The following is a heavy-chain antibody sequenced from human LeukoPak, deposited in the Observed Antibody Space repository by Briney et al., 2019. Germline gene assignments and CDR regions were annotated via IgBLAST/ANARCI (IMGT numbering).Heavy chain of an antibody. CDR1: GYTFTSYD. D-gene: IGHD3-10*01. CDR2: MNPNSGNT. V-gene: IGHV1-8*01. Sequence: RASVKVSCKASGYTFTSYDINWVRQAIGQGLEWMGWMNPNSGNTGYAQKFQGRVTMTRNTSISTAYMELSSLRSEDTAVYYCARRYYGSGSYHNWFDPWGQGTLVTVSS. J-gene: IGHJ5*02. CDR3: ARRYYGSGSYHNWFDP.